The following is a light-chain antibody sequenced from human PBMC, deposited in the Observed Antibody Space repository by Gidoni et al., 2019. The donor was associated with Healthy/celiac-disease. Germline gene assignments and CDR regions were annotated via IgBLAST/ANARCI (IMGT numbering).Light chain of an antibody. V-gene: IGKV1-33*01. CDR2: DAS. CDR1: QDISNY. CDR3: RQYDNLHLT. J-gene: IGKJ2*01. Sequence: DIQMTQSPSSLSASVVDRVTITCQASQDISNYLNWYQQKPGKDPKLLIYDASNLETGVPSRFSGSGSGTDFTFTISSLQPEDIATYYCRQYDNLHLTFGQGTKLEIK.